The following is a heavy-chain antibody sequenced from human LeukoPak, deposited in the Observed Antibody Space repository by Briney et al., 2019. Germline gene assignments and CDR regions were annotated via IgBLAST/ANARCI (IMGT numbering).Heavy chain of an antibody. CDR3: AREERWLQSFALIDY. CDR2: ISSFGSYI. J-gene: IGHJ4*02. D-gene: IGHD5-24*01. V-gene: IGHV3-21*04. CDR1: RFTFSSYS. Sequence: PGGSLRLSCAASRFTFSSYSMNWVRQAPGKGLEWVSSISSFGSYIYYADSVKGRFTISRDNAKNSLYLQMNSLRAEDTAFYYCAREERWLQSFALIDYWGQGTLLTVSS.